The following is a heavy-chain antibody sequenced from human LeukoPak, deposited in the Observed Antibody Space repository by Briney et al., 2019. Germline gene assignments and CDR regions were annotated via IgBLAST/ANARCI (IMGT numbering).Heavy chain of an antibody. J-gene: IGHJ3*01. CDR3: ARGIFGMVLNAFDL. V-gene: IGHV4-59*01. CDR2: ISYGGST. CDR1: GCSISSYY. D-gene: IGHD3-3*01. Sequence: SETLSLTCTVSGCSISSYYLTWIRQPPGRGLEWVGYISYGGSTNYYPSLKSRVTISVDTSTNQFSLKLSSVTAADTAVYYCARGIFGMVLNAFDLWGRGTMVTVSS.